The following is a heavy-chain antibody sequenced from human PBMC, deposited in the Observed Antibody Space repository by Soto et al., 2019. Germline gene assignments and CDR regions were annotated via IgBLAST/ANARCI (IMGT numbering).Heavy chain of an antibody. V-gene: IGHV5-51*01. J-gene: IGHJ4*02. CDR2: IYPGDSDT. D-gene: IGHD2-8*01. Sequence: GESLKISCKGSGYSFTSYWIGWVRQMPGKGLEWMGIIYPGDSDTRYSPSFQGQVTISADKSISTAYLQWSSLKASDTAMYYWSRKWLCTNGGCYYFDYWGQGTLVTVSS. CDR3: SRKWLCTNGGCYYFDY. CDR1: GYSFTSYW.